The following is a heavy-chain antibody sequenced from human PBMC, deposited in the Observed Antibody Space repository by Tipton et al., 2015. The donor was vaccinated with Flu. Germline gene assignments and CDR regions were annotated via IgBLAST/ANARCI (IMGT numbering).Heavy chain of an antibody. Sequence: TLSLTCTVSGGSISSSSYYWGWIRQPPGKGLKWIGSIYYSGSTYYNPSLKSRVTISVDTSKNQFSLKLSSVTAADTAVYYCARQGSGGPKSGWYPRAYYFDYWGQGTLVTVSS. CDR1: GGSISSSSYY. CDR3: ARQGSGGPKSGWYPRAYYFDY. CDR2: IYYSGST. D-gene: IGHD6-19*01. J-gene: IGHJ4*02. V-gene: IGHV4-39*01.